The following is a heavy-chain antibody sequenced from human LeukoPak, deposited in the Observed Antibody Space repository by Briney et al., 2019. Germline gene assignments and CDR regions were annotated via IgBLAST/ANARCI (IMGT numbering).Heavy chain of an antibody. CDR2: IYSGVGP. J-gene: IGHJ3*01. CDR1: GFTVSSNS. D-gene: IGHD3-22*01. CDR3: ARGLFLSGYLDAFDL. V-gene: IGHV3-53*01. Sequence: GGSLRLSCTVSGFTVSSNSMSWVRQAPGKGLEWVSFIYSGVGPHYSDSVKGRFTISRDDSKNTLYLQMNSLRAEDTAVYYCARGLFLSGYLDAFDLWGQGTVVTVSS.